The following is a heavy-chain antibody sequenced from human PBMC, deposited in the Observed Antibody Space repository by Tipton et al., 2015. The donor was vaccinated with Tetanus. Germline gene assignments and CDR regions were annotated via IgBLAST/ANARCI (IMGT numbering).Heavy chain of an antibody. V-gene: IGHV4-59*06. D-gene: IGHD5-24*01. CDR3: ARDVGGHYYFDF. Sequence: LRLSCTVSGGSISTYYWSWVRQPPGRGLEWIGYINYSGSTYFNPSLKSRVTISADMSENQFSLRLTSVTAADTAVYYCARDVGGHYYFDFWGQGSLVTVSS. CDR1: GGSISTYY. CDR2: INYSGST. J-gene: IGHJ4*02.